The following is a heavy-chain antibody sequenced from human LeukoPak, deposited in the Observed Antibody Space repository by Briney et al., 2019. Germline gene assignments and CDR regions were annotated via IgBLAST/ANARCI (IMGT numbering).Heavy chain of an antibody. V-gene: IGHV1-24*01. Sequence: ASVKVSCKVSGYTLSELSMHWVRQAPGEGLEWMGGFDPADGETIYAQKFQGRVSMTEDTSTDTAYMELSSLRSEDTAVYYCANLLLEIAVGSGVHGRDVWGQGTMVTVSS. CDR2: FDPADGET. D-gene: IGHD2-2*01. CDR3: ANLLLEIAVGSGVHGRDV. J-gene: IGHJ3*01. CDR1: GYTLSELS.